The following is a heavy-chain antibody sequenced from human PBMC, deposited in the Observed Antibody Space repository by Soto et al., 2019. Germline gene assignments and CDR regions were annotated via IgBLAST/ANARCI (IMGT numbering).Heavy chain of an antibody. CDR2: INHSGST. CDR1: GGSFSGYY. CDR3: ARGQSRNYFDN. D-gene: IGHD2-2*01. V-gene: IGHV4-34*01. J-gene: IGHJ4*02. Sequence: QVQLQQWGAGLLKPSETLSLTCAVYGGSFSGYYWSWIRQPPGKGLEWIGEINHSGSTNYNPSLKSRVTIAVDRPKNQFPLKLSSVTAAATAVYSWARGQSRNYFDNWGQGTLVTVSP.